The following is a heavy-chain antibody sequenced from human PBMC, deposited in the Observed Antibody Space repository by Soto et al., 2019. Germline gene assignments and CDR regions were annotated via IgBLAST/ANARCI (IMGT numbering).Heavy chain of an antibody. CDR1: GFTFSSYG. Sequence: PGGSLRLSCAASGFTFSSYGMHWVRQAPGKGLEWVAVIWYDGSNKYYADSVKGRFTISRDNSKNTLYLQMNSLRAEDTAVYYCARDETYYYGSGSHWDVWVQGTTVTVSS. D-gene: IGHD3-10*01. V-gene: IGHV3-33*01. CDR2: IWYDGSNK. CDR3: ARDETYYYGSGSHWDV. J-gene: IGHJ6*02.